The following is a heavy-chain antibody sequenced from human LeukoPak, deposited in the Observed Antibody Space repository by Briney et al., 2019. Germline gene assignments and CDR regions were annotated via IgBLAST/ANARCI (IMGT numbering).Heavy chain of an antibody. CDR2: ISGSGGST. Sequence: GGSLRLSCAASGFTFSSYAMSWVRQAPGKGLEWVSAISGSGGSTYYADSVEGRFTISRDNSKNTLHLQMDSLNSEDTAIYYCARDQDIVPRRRAFDYWGRGTLVTVSS. J-gene: IGHJ4*02. CDR3: ARDQDIVPRRRAFDY. CDR1: GFTFSSYA. V-gene: IGHV3-23*01. D-gene: IGHD2-15*01.